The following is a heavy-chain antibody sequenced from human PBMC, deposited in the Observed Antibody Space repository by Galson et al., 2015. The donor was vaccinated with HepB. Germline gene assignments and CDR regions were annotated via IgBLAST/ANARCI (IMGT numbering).Heavy chain of an antibody. CDR3: ARDLEWLVSLRGDAFDI. J-gene: IGHJ3*02. Sequence: SVKVSCKASGYTFTSYGISWVRQAPGQGLEWMGWISAYNGNTNYAQNLQGRVTMTTDTSTNTPYMELRSLRSDDTAVYYCARDLEWLVSLRGDAFDIWGQGTMVTVSS. D-gene: IGHD6-19*01. CDR2: ISAYNGNT. CDR1: GYTFTSYG. V-gene: IGHV1-18*04.